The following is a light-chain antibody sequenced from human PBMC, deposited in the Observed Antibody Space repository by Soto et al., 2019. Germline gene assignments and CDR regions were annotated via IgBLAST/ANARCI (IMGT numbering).Light chain of an antibody. CDR3: HQYNKWPPYT. Sequence: EIVMTPSPATLSVSPGERATLSCRASQSVSRNLAWYQQKPGQAPRLLIYAASTRATGIPARFSGSGSGTEFTLTISSLQSEDFAVYYCHQYNKWPPYTFGQGTKLEIK. J-gene: IGKJ2*01. CDR2: AAS. CDR1: QSVSRN. V-gene: IGKV3-15*01.